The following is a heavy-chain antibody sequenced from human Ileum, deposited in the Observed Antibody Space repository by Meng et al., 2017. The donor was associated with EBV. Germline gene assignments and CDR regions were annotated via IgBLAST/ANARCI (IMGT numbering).Heavy chain of an antibody. J-gene: IGHJ4*02. V-gene: IGHV4-61*03. CDR2: MYDSDSGKA. CDR1: GASVSSGGYH. CDR3: AYYTAGRGGVGS. D-gene: IGHD2-8*02. Sequence: QVQLQESGPGLVKPSETLSLSCSFSGASVSSGGYHWSWIRQPPGKGLEWIGCMYDSDSGKAKYNPSLNSRVIISLDTSKNHFVLKLTSVTAADTAVYYCAYYTAGRGGVGSWGQGTLVTVSS.